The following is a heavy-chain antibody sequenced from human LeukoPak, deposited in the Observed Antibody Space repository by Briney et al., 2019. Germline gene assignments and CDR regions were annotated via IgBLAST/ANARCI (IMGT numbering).Heavy chain of an antibody. V-gene: IGHV3-23*01. CDR2: ISGGGGNT. J-gene: IGHJ4*02. Sequence: GGSLRLSCAASGFTFSSYGMNWVRQAPGKGLEWISGISGGGGNTYYADSVKGRFTISRDNSKNTLYLQMNSLRAEDTAVYYCAKCDSPVAGDYFDYWGPGTLVTVSS. CDR1: GFTFSSYG. D-gene: IGHD6-19*01. CDR3: AKCDSPVAGDYFDY.